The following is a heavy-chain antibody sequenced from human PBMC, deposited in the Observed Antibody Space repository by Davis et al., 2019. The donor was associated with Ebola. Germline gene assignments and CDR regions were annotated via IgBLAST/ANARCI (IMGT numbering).Heavy chain of an antibody. CDR1: GYTFTGYY. CDR2: INPNSGGT. V-gene: IGHV1-2*02. CDR3: ARDLTYYYDSSGYYYY. Sequence: ASVKVSCKASGYTFTGYYMHWVRQAPGQGLEWMGWINPNSGGTNYAQKFQGRVTMTRDTSISTAYMELSRLRSDDTAVYYCARDLTYYYDSSGYYYYWGQGTLVTVSS. J-gene: IGHJ4*02. D-gene: IGHD3-22*01.